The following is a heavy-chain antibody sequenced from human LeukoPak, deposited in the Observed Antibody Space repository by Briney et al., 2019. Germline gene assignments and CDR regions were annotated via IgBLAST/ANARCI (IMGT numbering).Heavy chain of an antibody. V-gene: IGHV4-59*07. Sequence: SDPLSLTCTVCGCPISSYYWNWIRQPPGKGLEWIGYIYYSGNTDYHPPLNGVVFLSRATSTNQFSLKLSSATAADTAVYYCAKGLRYLDYWGQGTLVTVSS. CDR2: IYYSGNT. J-gene: IGHJ4*02. D-gene: IGHD3-16*01. CDR3: AKGLRYLDY. CDR1: GCPISSYY.